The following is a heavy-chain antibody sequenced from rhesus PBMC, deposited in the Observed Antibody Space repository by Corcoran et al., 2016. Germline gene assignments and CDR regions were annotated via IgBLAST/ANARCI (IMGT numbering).Heavy chain of an antibody. CDR3: ARQRTAAAGHDY. V-gene: IGHV4S7*01. D-gene: IGHD6-25*01. CDR2: IFGSIGST. J-gene: IGHJ4*01. CDR1: GGSISSGYG. Sequence: QLQLQESGPGLVKPSETLSLTCAVSGGSISSGYGWSWIRQPLGKGLVWIGPIFGSIGSTYYTPSLTSRVTISRDTAKNQFALKLSSVTAAGTAVYYCARQRTAAAGHDYWGQGVLVTVSS.